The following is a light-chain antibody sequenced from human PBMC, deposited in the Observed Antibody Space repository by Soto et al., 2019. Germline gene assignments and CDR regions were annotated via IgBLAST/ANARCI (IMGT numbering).Light chain of an antibody. Sequence: DIQMTQSPSTVSASVGDRVTITCRASQSISNWLAWYQQRPGKVPKLLIYDVSNLESGVTSRFSGSASGTEFTLTISSLQPDDFATYYCQQYYSYSLTFGGGTKVDIK. CDR3: QQYYSYSLT. CDR2: DVS. V-gene: IGKV1-5*01. J-gene: IGKJ4*01. CDR1: QSISNW.